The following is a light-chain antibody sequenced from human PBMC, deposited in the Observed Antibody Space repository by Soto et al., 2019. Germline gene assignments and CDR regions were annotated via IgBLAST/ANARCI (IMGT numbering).Light chain of an antibody. J-gene: IGLJ1*01. CDR2: EVG. CDR3: SSFTSSSTLV. V-gene: IGLV2-14*01. Sequence: QSVLTQPASVSGSPGQSITISCTGTRSDVGGYTYVSWYQLHPGKVPKLMIYEVGDRPSGVSNRFSGSKSGNTASLTISGLQAEDEADYYCSSFTSSSTLVFGSGTKLTVL. CDR1: RSDVGGYTY.